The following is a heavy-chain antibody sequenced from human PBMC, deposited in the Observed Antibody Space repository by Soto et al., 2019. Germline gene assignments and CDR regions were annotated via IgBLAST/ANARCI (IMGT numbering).Heavy chain of an antibody. D-gene: IGHD3-16*02. CDR2: INSVNGDT. V-gene: IGHV1-3*01. CDR1: GYTFTNYA. CDR3: ARAPVIPPPAFMYCGMDV. Sequence: QVQLVQSGAEVKKPGASVKVTCKASGYTFTNYALHWVRQAPGQRLEWMGWINSVNGDTKYSQNFQGRVTLTRDTSASTGYMEMSSLRSEDTAVYFCARAPVIPPPAFMYCGMDVWRLGTTVTVSS. J-gene: IGHJ6*02.